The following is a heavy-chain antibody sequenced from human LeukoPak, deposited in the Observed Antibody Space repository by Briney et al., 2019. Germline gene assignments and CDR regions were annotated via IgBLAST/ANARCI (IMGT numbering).Heavy chain of an antibody. V-gene: IGHV3-53*01. CDR1: GFTVSSNY. D-gene: IGHD3-9*01. CDR2: ICSGGST. CDR3: ARGSLRYYDILTGSYMDV. J-gene: IGHJ6*03. Sequence: GGSLRLSCAASGFTVSSNYMSWVRQAPGKGLEWVSVICSGGSTYYADSVKGRFTISRDNSKNTLYLQMNSLRAEDTAVYYCARGSLRYYDILTGSYMDVWGKGTTVTISS.